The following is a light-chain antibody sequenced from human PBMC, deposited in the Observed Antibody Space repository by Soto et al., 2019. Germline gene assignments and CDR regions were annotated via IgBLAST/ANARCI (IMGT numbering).Light chain of an antibody. CDR2: KAS. Sequence: DIQMTQSPSTLSASVGDRVTITCRASQSISSWLAWYQQKPGKAPKLLIYKASSLESGVPSRFSGSGSGTEFTLTISSLQPDDFATYYSQVTGTFGQGTKVEIK. V-gene: IGKV1-5*03. CDR3: QVTGT. CDR1: QSISSW. J-gene: IGKJ1*01.